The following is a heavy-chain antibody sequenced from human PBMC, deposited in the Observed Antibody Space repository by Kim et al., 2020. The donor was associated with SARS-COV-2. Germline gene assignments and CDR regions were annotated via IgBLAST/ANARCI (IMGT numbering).Heavy chain of an antibody. D-gene: IGHD7-27*01. CDR3: AKTGFAFEV. J-gene: IGHJ3*01. CDR2: IHSSGTT. Sequence: SETLSLTCTVSSGSISGNYWSWIRQTPGKGLEWLGYIHSSGTTSYNPSLKSRVTISVDTSNNQFSLKLSSVTASDTAVYYCAKTGFAFEVWGQGTMVTVSP. CDR1: SGSISGNY. V-gene: IGHV4-59*08.